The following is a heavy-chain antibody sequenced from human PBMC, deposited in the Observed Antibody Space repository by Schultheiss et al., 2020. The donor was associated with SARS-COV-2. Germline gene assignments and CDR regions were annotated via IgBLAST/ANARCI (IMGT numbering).Heavy chain of an antibody. V-gene: IGHV3-21*01. D-gene: IGHD4-17*01. CDR2: ISSSSSYI. Sequence: GESLKISCAASGFTFSSYSMNWVRQAPGKGLEWVSSISSSSSYIYYADSVKGRFTISRDNAKNSLYLQMNSLRDEDTAVYYCARDSAVLYGDYVPYNWFDPWGQGTLVTVSS. J-gene: IGHJ5*02. CDR3: ARDSAVLYGDYVPYNWFDP. CDR1: GFTFSSYS.